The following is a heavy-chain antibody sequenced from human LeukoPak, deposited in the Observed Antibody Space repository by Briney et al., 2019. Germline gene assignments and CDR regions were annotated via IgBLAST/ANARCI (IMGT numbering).Heavy chain of an antibody. V-gene: IGHV3-74*01. Sequence: GGSLRLSCTASGFTFSDYWMHWVRQAPGKELVWVSRTNTDGSSTTYADSVKGRFTISRDNAKNTVYLEMNSLRAEDTAVYYCARGMTYYYGSGKFDYWGQGSLDTVSS. CDR2: TNTDGSST. J-gene: IGHJ4*02. CDR3: ARGMTYYYGSGKFDY. D-gene: IGHD3-10*01. CDR1: GFTFSDYW.